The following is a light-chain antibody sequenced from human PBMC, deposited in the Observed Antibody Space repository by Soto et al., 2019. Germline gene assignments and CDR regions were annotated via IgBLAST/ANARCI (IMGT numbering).Light chain of an antibody. J-gene: IGKJ1*01. V-gene: IGKV3-20*01. CDR1: QSVSSSY. CDR3: QQYGSSSWT. Sequence: EIVLTQSPGTLSLSPGERATLSCRASQSVSSSYLAWYQQKPGQAPRLLIYGTSSRDTAIPDRFSGSGSGTDFTLNSSRLEPEDFAVYYCQQYGSSSWTFGQGTKVEVK. CDR2: GTS.